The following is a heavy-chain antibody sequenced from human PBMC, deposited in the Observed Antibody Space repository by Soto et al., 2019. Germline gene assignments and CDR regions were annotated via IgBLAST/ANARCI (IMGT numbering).Heavy chain of an antibody. CDR3: ARDCRTGFYQLDY. CDR2: IYHSGST. D-gene: IGHD2-2*01. CDR1: GYSISTGIY. Sequence: SETLSLTCAVSGYSISTGIYCASFRRPPGKGLEWIGSIYHSGSTYYNLSLKSRVTISPDASKNQISLKLSSVTAADTALYHCARDCRTGFYQLDYWGQGTLVTVSS. V-gene: IGHV4-38-2*02. J-gene: IGHJ4*02.